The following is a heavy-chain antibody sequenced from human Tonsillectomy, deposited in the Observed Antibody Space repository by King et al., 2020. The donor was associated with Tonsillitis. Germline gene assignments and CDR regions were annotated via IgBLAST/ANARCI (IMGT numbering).Heavy chain of an antibody. CDR1: GGSISSGGYY. Sequence: QLQESGPGLVKPSQTLSLTCTVSGGSISSGGYYWSWIRQHPGKGLEWIGYISYSGSTFYNPSLKRRVTISVDTSKNQFSLKLSSVTAADTAVYYCARDHRLLLLFDPWGQGTLVTVSS. D-gene: IGHD3-10*01. J-gene: IGHJ5*02. CDR2: ISYSGST. CDR3: ARDHRLLLLFDP. V-gene: IGHV4-31*03.